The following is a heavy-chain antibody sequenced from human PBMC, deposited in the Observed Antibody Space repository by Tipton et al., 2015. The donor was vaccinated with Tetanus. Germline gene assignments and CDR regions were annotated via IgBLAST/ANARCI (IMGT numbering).Heavy chain of an antibody. D-gene: IGHD3-3*01. CDR1: GGSISSGGYY. J-gene: IGHJ4*02. V-gene: IGHV4-31*03. CDR2: IYNSGST. Sequence: TLSLTCTVSGGSISSGGYYWSWIRQHPGKGLEWIGDIYNSGSTYYNPSLKSRVTISVDTSKNQFSLKLNSVTAADTGVYYCARHQSGYFTPFDYWGQGKLVTVSS. CDR3: ARHQSGYFTPFDY.